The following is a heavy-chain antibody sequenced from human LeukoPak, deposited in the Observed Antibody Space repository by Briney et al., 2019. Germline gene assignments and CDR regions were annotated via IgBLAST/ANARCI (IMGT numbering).Heavy chain of an antibody. D-gene: IGHD4-23*01. CDR3: ARVGISYYYYGMDV. V-gene: IGHV3-53*01. CDR2: IYSGGST. CDR1: EFTVSSNY. J-gene: IGHJ6*02. Sequence: GGSLRLSCAASEFTVSSNYMSLVRQAPGKGLEWGSVIYSGGSTYYADSVKGRFTISRDNSKNTLYLQMNSLRAEDTAVYYCARVGISYYYYGMDVWGQGTTVTVSS.